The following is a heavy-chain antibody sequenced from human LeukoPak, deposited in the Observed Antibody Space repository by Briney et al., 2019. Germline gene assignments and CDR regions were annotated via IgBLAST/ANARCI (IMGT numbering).Heavy chain of an antibody. CDR3: AKVGLRLGGDY. D-gene: IGHD4-17*01. V-gene: IGHV3-23*01. J-gene: IGHJ4*02. CDR2: LCDSGGKT. CDR1: GFXFSSYA. Sequence: PGGSLRLSCAASGFXFSSYAMSWVRQAPGEGLEWVSRLCDSGGKTYYADSVKGRFTISRDNSKDALYLQMNSLRGDDTDVYYCAKVGLRLGGDYWGQGTLVTVSS.